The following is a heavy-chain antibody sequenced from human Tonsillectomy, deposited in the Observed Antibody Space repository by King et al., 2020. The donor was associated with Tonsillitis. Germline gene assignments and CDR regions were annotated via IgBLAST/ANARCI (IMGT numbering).Heavy chain of an antibody. D-gene: IGHD5-18*01. CDR3: AKLGYSVEIDY. CDR1: RFSFSSYA. V-gene: IGHV3-23*03. J-gene: IGHJ4*02. Sequence: VQLVESGGGLVQPGGSLRLSCAASRFSFSSYAMSWVRQAPGKGLEWVSVIYNGGSYTYYADSVRGRFTISRDNSKQTLFLQMNSLRAEDTAVYYCAKLGYSVEIDYWGQGTLVSVSS. CDR2: IYNGGSYT.